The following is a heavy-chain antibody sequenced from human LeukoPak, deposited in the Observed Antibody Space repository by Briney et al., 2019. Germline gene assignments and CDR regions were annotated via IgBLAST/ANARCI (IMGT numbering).Heavy chain of an antibody. V-gene: IGHV4-4*07. CDR3: ARSTPSVTSYYFDS. D-gene: IGHD4-17*01. CDR1: GDSISRYY. J-gene: IGHJ4*02. Sequence: SETLSLTCTVSGDSISRYYWSWIRQPAGKGLEWIGRFYTIGSTNYNPSLKSRVTMSLDTSKNQFSLTLNSVTAADTAVYYCARSTPSVTSYYFDSWGQGTLVTVSS. CDR2: FYTIGST.